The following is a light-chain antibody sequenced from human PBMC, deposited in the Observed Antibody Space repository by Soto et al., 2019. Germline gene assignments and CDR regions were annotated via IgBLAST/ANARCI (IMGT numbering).Light chain of an antibody. CDR1: QTINSY. CDR3: QQSYSTFKT. J-gene: IGKJ1*01. Sequence: DVQMTQSPSSLSASVGDIVTITCRAGQTINSYLNWYQQKPGKAPKLLIYAASSLKSGVPSRFSGSGSGTDFTLTISNLQPEDFATYYCQQSYSTFKTFGQGTKVESK. V-gene: IGKV1-39*01. CDR2: AAS.